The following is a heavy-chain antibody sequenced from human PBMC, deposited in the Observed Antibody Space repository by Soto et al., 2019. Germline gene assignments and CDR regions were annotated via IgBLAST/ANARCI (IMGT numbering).Heavy chain of an antibody. J-gene: IGHJ4*02. CDR2: ISSSSSTM. Sequence: EVQLVEYGGGLEQPGGSLRLSCAVSGFTFSSYSMNWVRQAPGKGLEWVSYISSSSSTMYYADSVKGRFTISRDNAKKSLFLQMNSLRDEDTAVYYCARGGSYTPDYWGQGTLVTVSS. D-gene: IGHD1-26*01. V-gene: IGHV3-48*02. CDR1: GFTFSSYS. CDR3: ARGGSYTPDY.